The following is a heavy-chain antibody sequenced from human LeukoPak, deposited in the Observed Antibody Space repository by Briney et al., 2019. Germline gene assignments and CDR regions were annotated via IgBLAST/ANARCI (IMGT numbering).Heavy chain of an antibody. CDR2: ISYDGSNK. Sequence: GGSLRLSCAASGFTFSSYGMHWVRQAPGKGLEWVAVISYDGSNKYYADSVKGRFTISRDNSKNTLYLQMNSLRAEDTAVYYCAKDYRSGSYNPRTYYYYYGMDVWGQGTTVTVSS. D-gene: IGHD1-26*01. CDR3: AKDYRSGSYNPRTYYYYYGMDV. V-gene: IGHV3-30*18. CDR1: GFTFSSYG. J-gene: IGHJ6*02.